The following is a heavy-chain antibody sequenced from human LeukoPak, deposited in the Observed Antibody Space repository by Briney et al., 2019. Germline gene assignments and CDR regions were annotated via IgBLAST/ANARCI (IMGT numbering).Heavy chain of an antibody. J-gene: IGHJ4*02. CDR1: GYTFINYW. D-gene: IGHD3-16*01. CDR2: IYPGDSDS. CDR3: ARRSGGNLDY. V-gene: IGHV5-51*01. Sequence: PGESREISCKASGYTFINYWIAWVRQMLGKGLEWMGIIYPGDSDSRYSPSFQGQVTISVDKSISTAHLQWSSLKASDTALYYCARRSGGNLDYWGQGTLVTVSS.